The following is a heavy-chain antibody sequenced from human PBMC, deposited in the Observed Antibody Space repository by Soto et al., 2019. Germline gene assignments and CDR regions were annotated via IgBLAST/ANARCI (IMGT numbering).Heavy chain of an antibody. Sequence: GGSLRLSCAASGFTFSSYTMSWVRQAPGKGLEWVSAISGSGGSTYYADSVKGRFTISRDNSKNTLYLQMNSLRAEDTAVYYCAKDSYIVVVPAAIFNWFDPWGQGTLVTVSS. D-gene: IGHD2-2*01. CDR2: ISGSGGST. V-gene: IGHV3-23*01. J-gene: IGHJ5*02. CDR1: GFTFSSYT. CDR3: AKDSYIVVVPAAIFNWFDP.